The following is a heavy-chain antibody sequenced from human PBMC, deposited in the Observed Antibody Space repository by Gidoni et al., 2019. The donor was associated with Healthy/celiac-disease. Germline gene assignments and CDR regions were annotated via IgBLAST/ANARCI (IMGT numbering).Heavy chain of an antibody. CDR3: AKDPRGVVAAAGGWFDP. CDR2: ISGSGGST. D-gene: IGHD6-13*01. J-gene: IGHJ5*02. V-gene: IGHV3-23*01. CDR1: GFTFSSYA. Sequence: EAQRLESGGGLVQPGGSLRLSCAASGFTFSSYAMSWVRQAPGKGLGWVSAISGSGGSTYYADSVNGRFTISRDNSKNTLYLQMNSLRAEDTAVYYCAKDPRGVVAAAGGWFDPWGQGTLVTVSS.